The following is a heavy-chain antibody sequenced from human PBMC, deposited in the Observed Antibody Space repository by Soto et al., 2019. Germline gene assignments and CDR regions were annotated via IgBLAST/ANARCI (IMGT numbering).Heavy chain of an antibody. J-gene: IGHJ6*02. V-gene: IGHV4-30-2*01. CDR2: IYHSGST. Sequence: SETLSLTCAVSGGSISSGAYSCSWIRQPPGKGLEWSGYIYHSGSTYYNPSLKSRVTISVDRSKNQFSLKLSSVTAADTAVYYCARDRLLNYYYGMDVWGQGTTVT. CDR1: GGSISSGAYS. D-gene: IGHD2-15*01. CDR3: ARDRLLNYYYGMDV.